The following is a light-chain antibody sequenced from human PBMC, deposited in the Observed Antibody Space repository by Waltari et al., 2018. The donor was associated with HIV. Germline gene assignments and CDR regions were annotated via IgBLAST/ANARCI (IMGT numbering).Light chain of an antibody. CDR2: EVT. V-gene: IGLV2-14*01. CDR1: SSDVGLYTY. Sequence: QSALTQPASVSGSPGQSITIPCTGTSSDVGLYTYVSWYQQHPGKAPKHMIYEVTNRPSGVSDRFSGSKSGNTASLTISGLQAEDEADYYCTSYTTIFTYVFGTGTWVSVL. J-gene: IGLJ1*01. CDR3: TSYTTIFTYV.